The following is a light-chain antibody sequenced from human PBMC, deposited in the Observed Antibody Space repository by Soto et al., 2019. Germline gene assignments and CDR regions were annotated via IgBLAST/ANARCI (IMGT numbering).Light chain of an antibody. J-gene: IGKJ2*01. Sequence: DIQMTQSPSSLSASVGDRVTITCRASQSISSYLNWYQQKPGKAPKLLIYAASSLQSGVPSRFSCSGSGTDFTLTISSLQPEDFATDYCQQSYSTPPYTFGQGTKLEIK. V-gene: IGKV1-39*01. CDR1: QSISSY. CDR2: AAS. CDR3: QQSYSTPPYT.